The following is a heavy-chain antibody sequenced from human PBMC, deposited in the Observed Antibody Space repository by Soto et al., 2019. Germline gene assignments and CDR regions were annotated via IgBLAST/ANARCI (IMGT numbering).Heavy chain of an antibody. CDR3: ARELDIALMVYGISNGMDV. J-gene: IGHJ6*02. D-gene: IGHD2-8*01. Sequence: GGSLRLSCAVSGFTFSNYAMHWVRQAPGKGLEWVAVISYDGSNKYYADSVKGRFTISRDNSKNTLYLQMNSLRAEDTAVYYCARELDIALMVYGISNGMDVWGQGTTVTVS. CDR1: GFTFSNYA. V-gene: IGHV3-30-3*01. CDR2: ISYDGSNK.